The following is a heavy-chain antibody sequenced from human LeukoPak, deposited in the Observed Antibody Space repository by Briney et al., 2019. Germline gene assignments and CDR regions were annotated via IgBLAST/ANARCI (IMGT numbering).Heavy chain of an antibody. CDR3: AKDSDTAMVYN. Sequence: GGSLRLSCAASGFTFSSYGMHWVRQAPGKGLEWVAVISYDGSNKYYADSVKGRFTISRDNSKNTLYLQMNSLRAEDTAVYYCAKDSDTAMVYNWGQGTLVTVSS. CDR1: GFTFSSYG. CDR2: ISYDGSNK. J-gene: IGHJ1*01. V-gene: IGHV3-30*18. D-gene: IGHD5-18*01.